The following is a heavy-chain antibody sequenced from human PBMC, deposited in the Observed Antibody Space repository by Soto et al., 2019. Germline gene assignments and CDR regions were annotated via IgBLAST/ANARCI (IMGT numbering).Heavy chain of an antibody. CDR1: GYTFTSYG. J-gene: IGHJ4*02. CDR3: ARGPPSYYDSSGYYKYFDY. CDR2: ISAYNGNT. V-gene: IGHV1-18*01. Sequence: QVQLVQSGAEVKKPGASVKVSCKASGYTFTSYGITWVRQAPGQGLEWMGWISAYNGNTNYAQKLQGRVTMTTDTSTSTAYMELRSLRSDDTAVYYCARGPPSYYDSSGYYKYFDYWGQGTLVTVSS. D-gene: IGHD3-22*01.